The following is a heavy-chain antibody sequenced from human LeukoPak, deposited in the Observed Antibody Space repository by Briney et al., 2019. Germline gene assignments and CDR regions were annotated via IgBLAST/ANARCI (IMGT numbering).Heavy chain of an antibody. Sequence: GGSLRLSCAASGFTFSSYAMSWVRQAPGKGLEWVSAISGSGGSTYYADSVKGRFTISRDNSKNTLYLQMNSLRAEDTAVYYCARGGVDSSGYYGYWGQGTLVTVSS. CDR2: ISGSGGST. CDR1: GFTFSSYA. D-gene: IGHD3-22*01. CDR3: ARGGVDSSGYYGY. J-gene: IGHJ4*02. V-gene: IGHV3-23*01.